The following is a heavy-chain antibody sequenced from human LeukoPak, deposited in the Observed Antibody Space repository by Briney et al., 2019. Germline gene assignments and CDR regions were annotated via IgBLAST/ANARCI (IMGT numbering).Heavy chain of an antibody. D-gene: IGHD5-12*01. Sequence: GASVKVSCKASGYILSSYNMHWVRQAPGQGLEWLGIINPSGGDTKYAQKFQGRVTLTRDKSTSTVYMELSSLTSDDTAVYYCATGYSGYEPFGIWGQGTMVTVPS. CDR1: GYILSSYN. V-gene: IGHV1-46*01. CDR3: ATGYSGYEPFGI. CDR2: INPSGGDT. J-gene: IGHJ3*02.